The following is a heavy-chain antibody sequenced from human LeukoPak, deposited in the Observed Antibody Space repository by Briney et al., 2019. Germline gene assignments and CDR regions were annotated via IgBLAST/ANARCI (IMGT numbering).Heavy chain of an antibody. V-gene: IGHV1-18*01. CDR3: ARVSLYYYDSSGYYY. J-gene: IGHJ4*02. D-gene: IGHD3-22*01. CDR2: ISASNGNT. CDR1: RYTFTSYG. Sequence: ASVKVSCKASRYTFTSYGISWVRQAPGQGLEWMGCISASNGNTNYAQKLQGRVTMTTDTSTSTAYMELRSLRSDDTAVYYCARVSLYYYDSSGYYYWGQGTLVTVSS.